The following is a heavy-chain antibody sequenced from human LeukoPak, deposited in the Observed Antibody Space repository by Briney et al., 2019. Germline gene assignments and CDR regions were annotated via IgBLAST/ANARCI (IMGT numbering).Heavy chain of an antibody. CDR2: TYYRSKWYN. V-gene: IGHV6-1*01. CDR1: GDSVSSKSGA. J-gene: IGHJ6*02. CDR3: AREARGFLWFGESPNYGMDV. Sequence: SQTLSLTCSISGDSVSSKSGAWNWIRQSPSRGLEWLGRTYYRSKWYNDYAVSVKSRITINPDTSKNQFSLQLNSVTPEDTAVYYCAREARGFLWFGESPNYGMDVWGQGTTVTVSS. D-gene: IGHD3-10*01.